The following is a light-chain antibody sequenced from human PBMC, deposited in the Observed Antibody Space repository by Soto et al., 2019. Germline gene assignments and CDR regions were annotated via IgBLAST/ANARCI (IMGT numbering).Light chain of an antibody. J-gene: IGKJ4*01. CDR2: GAS. V-gene: IGKV3-15*01. Sequence: ETVMTQSPATLSVSPGERATLSCRASQSVSSNLAWYQQKPGQAPRLLIYGASTRATSIPARFSGSGSGTEFTLTISSLQSEDFGLYYCQQYKNWPPVTFGGGTKVEIK. CDR3: QQYKNWPPVT. CDR1: QSVSSN.